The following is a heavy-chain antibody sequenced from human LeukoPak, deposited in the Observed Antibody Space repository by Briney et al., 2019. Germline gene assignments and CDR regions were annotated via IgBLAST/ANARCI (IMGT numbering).Heavy chain of an antibody. D-gene: IGHD4-23*01. J-gene: IGHJ4*02. CDR3: ARGRSGKDRYYFDY. V-gene: IGHV1-18*01. CDR1: GYTFTYYV. Sequence: ASVKVSCKTSGYTFTYYVISWVRQAPGQGLEWMGWINAYNGNTNDAQKFQGRVTMTTDTSTSTAYMELRSLRSDDTAVYYCARGRSGKDRYYFDYWGQGTLVTVSS. CDR2: INAYNGNT.